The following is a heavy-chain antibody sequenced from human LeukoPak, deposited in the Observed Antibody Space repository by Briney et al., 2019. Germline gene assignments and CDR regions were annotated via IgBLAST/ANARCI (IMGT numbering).Heavy chain of an antibody. CDR3: ARLDYDSSGYRLLDY. CDR1: GYTFTSYD. CDR2: ISAYNGNT. J-gene: IGHJ4*02. Sequence: ASVKVSCKASGYTFTSYDINWVRQAPGQGLEWMGWISAYNGNTNYAQKLQGRVTMTTDTSTSTAYMELRSLRSDDTAVYYCARLDYDSSGYRLLDYWGQGTLVTVSS. V-gene: IGHV1-18*01. D-gene: IGHD3-22*01.